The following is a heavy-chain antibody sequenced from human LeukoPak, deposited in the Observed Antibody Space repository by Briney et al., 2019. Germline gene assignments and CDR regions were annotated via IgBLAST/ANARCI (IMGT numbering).Heavy chain of an antibody. Sequence: GGSLRLSCAASGFTVSSNYMSWVRQAPGKGLEWVSVIYSGGSTYYADSVKGRFTISRDNSKNTLYLQMNSLRAEDTAVYYCAKDRRDRVTSAYGYWGQGTLVTVSS. CDR2: IYSGGST. V-gene: IGHV3-53*01. CDR1: GFTVSSNY. D-gene: IGHD4-17*01. CDR3: AKDRRDRVTSAYGY. J-gene: IGHJ4*02.